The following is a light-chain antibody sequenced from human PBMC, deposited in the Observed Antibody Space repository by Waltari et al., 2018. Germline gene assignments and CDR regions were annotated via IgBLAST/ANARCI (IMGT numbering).Light chain of an antibody. CDR2: RNI. CDR1: SSNLGTGSD. Sequence: QSVLTQPPSVSGAPGQRVTISCTGSSSNLGTGSDVHWYQQFPGTAPKLLIYRNINRPSGVPDRFSGSKSGTSASLVITGLQAEDEADYYCQTYDTSLSRVFGGGTKLTVL. V-gene: IGLV1-40*01. CDR3: QTYDTSLSRV. J-gene: IGLJ3*02.